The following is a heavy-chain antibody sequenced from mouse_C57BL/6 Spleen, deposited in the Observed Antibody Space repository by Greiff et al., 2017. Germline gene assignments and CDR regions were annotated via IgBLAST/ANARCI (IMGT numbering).Heavy chain of an antibody. CDR2: INPNNGGT. J-gene: IGHJ2*01. V-gene: IGHV1-26*01. Sequence: VQLQQSGPELVKPGASVKISCKASGYTFTDYYMNWVKQSHGKSLEWIGDINPNNGGTSYNQKFKGKATLTVDNSSSTAYMELRSLTSEDAAVYYCTRYYEVFDYWGQGTTLTVSS. D-gene: IGHD2-4*01. CDR1: GYTFTDYY. CDR3: TRYYEVFDY.